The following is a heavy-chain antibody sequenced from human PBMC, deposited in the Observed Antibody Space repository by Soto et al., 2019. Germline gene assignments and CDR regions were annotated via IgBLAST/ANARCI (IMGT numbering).Heavy chain of an antibody. J-gene: IGHJ5*02. V-gene: IGHV2-26*04. CDR1: GFSLSNAGLG. D-gene: IGHD6-13*01. Sequence: QVTVKESGPVLVKPTETLTLICTVSGFSLSNAGLGVSWIRQPPGKALEWLAHIFSNDEKSYSTSLKSRLTIPKDTSKSQVVLTMTNVDPVDTATYYCASTYSTSWYWFDPWGQGTLVTVSS. CDR2: IFSNDEK. CDR3: ASTYSTSWYWFDP.